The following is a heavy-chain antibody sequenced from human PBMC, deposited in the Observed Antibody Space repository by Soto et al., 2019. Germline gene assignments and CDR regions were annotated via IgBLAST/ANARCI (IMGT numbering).Heavy chain of an antibody. CDR1: GGSISSGGYY. V-gene: IGHV4-31*03. CDR3: ARGGIAAAAPPDY. D-gene: IGHD6-13*01. J-gene: IGHJ4*02. Sequence: PSDTLCLTCTVSGGSISSGGYYWSWIRQHPGKGLEWIGYIYYSGSTYYNPSLKSRVTISVDTSKNQFSLKLSSVTAADTAVYYCARGGIAAAAPPDYWGQGTLVTVSS. CDR2: IYYSGST.